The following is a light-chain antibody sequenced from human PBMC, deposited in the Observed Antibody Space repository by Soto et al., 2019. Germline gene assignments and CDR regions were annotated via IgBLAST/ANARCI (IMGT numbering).Light chain of an antibody. J-gene: IGLJ1*01. CDR1: SSDVGGYDY. CDR3: CSYAGRYTWV. Sequence: QSALTQPRSVSGSPGQSVTISCTGTSSDVGGYDYVSWYQQHPGKAPKFMIYDVSKRPSGVPDRFSGSKSNNTASLTISGLQAEDEAYYYCCSYAGRYTWVFGTGTKLTVL. V-gene: IGLV2-11*01. CDR2: DVS.